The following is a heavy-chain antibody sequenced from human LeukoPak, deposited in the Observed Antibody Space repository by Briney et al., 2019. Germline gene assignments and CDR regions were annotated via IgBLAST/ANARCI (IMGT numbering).Heavy chain of an antibody. CDR2: ISSISSYI. CDR1: GFTFSSYI. CDR3: ARMGELLPFDY. Sequence: GGSLRLSCAASGFTFSSYIMNWVRQAPGKGLEWVSSISSISSYIYYADSVKGRFTIFRDNAKNSLYLQMNSLRAEDTAVYYCARMGELLPFDYWGQGTLVTVSS. D-gene: IGHD1-26*01. J-gene: IGHJ4*02. V-gene: IGHV3-21*01.